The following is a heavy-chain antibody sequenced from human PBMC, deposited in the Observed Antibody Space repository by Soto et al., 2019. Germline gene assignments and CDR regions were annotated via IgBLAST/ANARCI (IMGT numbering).Heavy chain of an antibody. Sequence: SETLSLTCTVSGGSISSYYWSWIRQPPGKGLEWIGYIYYSGSTNYNPSLKSRVTISVDTSKNQFSLKLSSVTAADTAVYYCARHPIFPDHYYYYMDVWGKGTTVTVSS. J-gene: IGHJ6*03. CDR2: IYYSGST. CDR3: ARHPIFPDHYYYYMDV. CDR1: GGSISSYY. V-gene: IGHV4-59*08.